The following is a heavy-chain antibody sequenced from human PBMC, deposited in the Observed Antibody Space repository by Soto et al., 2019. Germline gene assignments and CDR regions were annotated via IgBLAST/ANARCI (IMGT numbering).Heavy chain of an antibody. D-gene: IGHD3-10*01. V-gene: IGHV1-69*01. CDR3: ARVLYYGSGSYSPYGMDV. J-gene: IGHJ6*02. CDR1: GVSFNNNG. Sequence: QVQLVQSGAEVKKPGSSVKVSCKTSGVSFNNNGIGWVRQAPGHGLEWMGGDSPPFRTANYARKFHGRIPITADASTGTVNMELSSLTSEDTAQYYCARVLYYGSGSYSPYGMDVWGQGPTVTVSS. CDR2: DSPPFRTA.